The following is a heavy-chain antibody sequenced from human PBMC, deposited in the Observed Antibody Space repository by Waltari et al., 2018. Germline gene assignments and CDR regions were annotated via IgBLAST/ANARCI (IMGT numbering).Heavy chain of an antibody. Sequence: EVQLVESGGGLVHPGGSLGLSCGGSGFTLSNFWMCWARQAPGKGLEWVANINQDGSGEYYVDSVKGRFTISRDNAKNSLYLQMNSLRAEDTAVYYCQRGDYWGQGTLVTVSS. CDR2: INQDGSGE. V-gene: IGHV3-7*04. CDR3: QRGDY. J-gene: IGHJ4*02. CDR1: GFTLSNFW.